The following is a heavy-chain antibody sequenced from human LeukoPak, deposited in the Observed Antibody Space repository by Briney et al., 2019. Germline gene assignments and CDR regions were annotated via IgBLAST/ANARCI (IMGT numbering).Heavy chain of an antibody. J-gene: IGHJ3*02. V-gene: IGHV3-73*01. D-gene: IGHD6-13*01. CDR2: IRSKANSYAT. Sequence: PGGSLRLSCAASGFTFSGSAMHWVRQASGKGLEWVGRIRSKANSYATAYAASVKGRFTISRDSARNSVYLQMNSLRADETAVYFCARFIASPGPDAFDIWGQGTLVTVSS. CDR1: GFTFSGSA. CDR3: ARFIASPGPDAFDI.